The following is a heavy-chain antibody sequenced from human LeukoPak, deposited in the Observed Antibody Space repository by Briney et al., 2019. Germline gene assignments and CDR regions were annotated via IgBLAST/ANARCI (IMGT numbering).Heavy chain of an antibody. CDR1: GYSISSGYY. Sequence: PSETQSLTCAVSGYSISSGYYWGWIRQPPGKGLEWIGSIYHSGSTYYNPSLKSRVTISVDTSKNQFSLKLSSVTAADTAVYYCARHEEVGGPTSFDYWGQGTLVTVSS. CDR2: IYHSGST. J-gene: IGHJ4*02. D-gene: IGHD3-3*01. CDR3: ARHEEVGGPTSFDY. V-gene: IGHV4-38-2*01.